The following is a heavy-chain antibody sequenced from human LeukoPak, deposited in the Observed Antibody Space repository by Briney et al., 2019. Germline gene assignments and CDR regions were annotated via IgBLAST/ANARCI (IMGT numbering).Heavy chain of an antibody. V-gene: IGHV3-7*01. Sequence: GGSLRLSCAASGFTFSSHGMNWVRQAPGKGLEWVANIKQDGSEIYYLDSVKGRFTISRDNAKNSLYLQMNSLRVEDTAVYYCARDSIVGATTFDYWGQGTLVTVSS. CDR2: IKQDGSEI. CDR3: ARDSIVGATTFDY. CDR1: GFTFSSHG. J-gene: IGHJ4*02. D-gene: IGHD1-26*01.